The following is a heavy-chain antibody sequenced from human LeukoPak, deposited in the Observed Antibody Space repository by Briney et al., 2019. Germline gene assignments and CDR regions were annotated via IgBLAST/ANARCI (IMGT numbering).Heavy chain of an antibody. J-gene: IGHJ5*02. V-gene: IGHV1-18*01. CDR1: GYTFTSYG. Sequence: ASVKVSCKASGYTFTSYGISWVRQAPGQGLEWMGWISAYNGNTNYAQKLQGRVTMTTDTSTSTAYMELRSLRSDDTAVYYCASAVDSSGYYRFDPWGQGTLVTVSS. CDR3: ASAVDSSGYYRFDP. D-gene: IGHD3-22*01. CDR2: ISAYNGNT.